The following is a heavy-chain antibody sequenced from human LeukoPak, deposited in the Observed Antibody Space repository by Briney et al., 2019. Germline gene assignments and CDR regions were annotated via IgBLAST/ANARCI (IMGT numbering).Heavy chain of an antibody. CDR3: ARVILRYFDWLLQRPLDY. CDR2: ISYDGSNK. D-gene: IGHD3-9*01. CDR1: GFTFSSYA. Sequence: GSLRLSCAASGFTFSSYAMHWVRQAPGKGLEWVAVISYDGSNKYYADSVKGRFTISRDNSKNTLYLQMNSLRAEDTAVYYCARVILRYFDWLLQRPLDYWGQGTLVTVSS. V-gene: IGHV3-30*04. J-gene: IGHJ4*02.